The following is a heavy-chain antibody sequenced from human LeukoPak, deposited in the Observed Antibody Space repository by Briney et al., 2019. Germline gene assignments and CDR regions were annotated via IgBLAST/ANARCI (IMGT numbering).Heavy chain of an antibody. CDR3: TRVLYSSGWYGDHY. J-gene: IGHJ4*02. V-gene: IGHV3-11*04. Sequence: LSLTCALYGGSFNDYNWGWIRQPPGKGLEWVSYISSSSSTIYYADSVKGRFTISRDNAKNSLYLQMNSLRAEDTAVYYCTRVLYSSGWYGDHYWGQGTLVTVSS. CDR1: GGSFNDYN. CDR2: ISSSSSTI. D-gene: IGHD6-19*01.